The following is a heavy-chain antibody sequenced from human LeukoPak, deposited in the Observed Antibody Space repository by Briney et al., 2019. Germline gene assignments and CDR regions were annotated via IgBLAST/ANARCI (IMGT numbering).Heavy chain of an antibody. Sequence: GGSLRLSCAASGFTFSSYSMNWVRQAPGKGLEWVSYISSSSSTIYYADSVKGRFTISRDNAKNSLYLQMNSLRAEDTAVYYCAKEELRGDYWGQGTLVTVSS. D-gene: IGHD1-26*01. CDR2: ISSSSSTI. V-gene: IGHV3-48*01. CDR3: AKEELRGDY. CDR1: GFTFSSYS. J-gene: IGHJ4*02.